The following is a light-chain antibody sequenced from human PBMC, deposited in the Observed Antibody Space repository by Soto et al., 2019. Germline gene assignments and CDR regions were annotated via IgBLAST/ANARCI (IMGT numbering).Light chain of an antibody. V-gene: IGLV2-14*03. CDR2: DVN. CDR3: NSYTTSSTVI. CDR1: SSDVGGYDY. J-gene: IGLJ2*01. Sequence: QSALAQPASVSGSPGQSITISCTGTSSDVGGYDYVSWYQQHPGKAPKLIIYDVNIRPSGVSNRFSGSKSGNKASLTISGLQAEDEADYYCNSYTTSSTVIFGGGTKLTVL.